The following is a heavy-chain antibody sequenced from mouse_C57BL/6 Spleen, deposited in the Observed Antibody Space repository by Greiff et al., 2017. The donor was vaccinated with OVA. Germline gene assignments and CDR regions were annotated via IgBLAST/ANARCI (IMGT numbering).Heavy chain of an antibody. CDR2: IYPGSGST. Sequence: QVQLQQPGAELVKPGASVKMSCKASGYTFTSYWITWVKQRPGQGLEWIGDIYPGSGSTNYNEKFKSKATLTVDTSSSTAYMQLSSLTSEDSAVYYCAREGIYYEYDRYAMDYWGQGTSVTVSS. CDR1: GYTFTSYW. D-gene: IGHD2-4*01. CDR3: AREGIYYEYDRYAMDY. J-gene: IGHJ4*01. V-gene: IGHV1-55*01.